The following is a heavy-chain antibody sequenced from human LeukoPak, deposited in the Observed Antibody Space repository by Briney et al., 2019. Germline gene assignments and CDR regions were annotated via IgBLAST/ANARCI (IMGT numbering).Heavy chain of an antibody. CDR2: MNPNSGNT. CDR1: GYTFTSYD. CDR3: ASSRTNYCGGDCPYDAFDI. D-gene: IGHD2-21*01. J-gene: IGHJ3*02. V-gene: IGHV1-8*03. Sequence: GASVKVSCKASGYTFTSYDINWVRQATGQGLEWMGWMNPNSGNTGYAQKFQGRVTITRNTSISTAYMELSSLRSEDTAVYYCASSRTNYCGGDCPYDAFDIWGQGTMVTVPS.